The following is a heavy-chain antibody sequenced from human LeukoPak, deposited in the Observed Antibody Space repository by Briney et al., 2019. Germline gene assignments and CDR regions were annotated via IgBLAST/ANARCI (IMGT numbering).Heavy chain of an antibody. CDR3: AGLKYSSGWYTQIDY. Sequence: PSETLSLTCAVYGGSFSGYYWSWIRQPPGKGLEWIGETNHSGSTNYNPSLKSRVTISVDTSKNQFSLKLSSVTAADTAMYYCAGLKYSSGWYTQIDYWGQGTLVTVSS. V-gene: IGHV4-34*01. CDR1: GGSFSGYY. CDR2: TNHSGST. J-gene: IGHJ4*02. D-gene: IGHD6-19*01.